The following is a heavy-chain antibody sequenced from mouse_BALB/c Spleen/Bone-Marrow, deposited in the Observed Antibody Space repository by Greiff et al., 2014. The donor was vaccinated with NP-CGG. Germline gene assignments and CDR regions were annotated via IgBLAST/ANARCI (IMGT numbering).Heavy chain of an antibody. J-gene: IGHJ1*01. CDR3: ARKGYTGYFDV. D-gene: IGHD2-2*01. CDR2: IWSGGGT. Sequence: QVQLQQSGPGLVKPSRSLSITCTVSGFSLTTYGLHWVRQSPGKGLEWLGVIWSGGGTDYNAAFISRLIITKDNSKSQVFFKMNSLQTNDTAMYYCARKGYTGYFDVWGAGTTVTVSS. V-gene: IGHV2-2*02. CDR1: GFSLTTYG.